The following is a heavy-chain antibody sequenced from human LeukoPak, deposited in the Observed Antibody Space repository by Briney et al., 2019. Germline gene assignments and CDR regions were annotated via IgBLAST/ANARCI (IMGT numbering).Heavy chain of an antibody. CDR1: GYTFTGYY. CDR3: ARGSGNYYMDV. CDR2: INPNSGNT. J-gene: IGHJ6*03. V-gene: IGHV1-8*03. D-gene: IGHD3-10*01. Sequence: ASVKVSCKASGYTFTGYYMHWVRQAPGQGLEWMGWINPNSGNTGYAQKFQGRVTITRNTSISTAYMELSSLRSEDTAVYYCARGSGNYYMDVWGKGTTVTVSS.